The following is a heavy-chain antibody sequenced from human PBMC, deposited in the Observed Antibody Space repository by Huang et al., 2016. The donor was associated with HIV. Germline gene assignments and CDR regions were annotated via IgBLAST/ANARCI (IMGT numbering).Heavy chain of an antibody. Sequence: EVQLVESGGNLIQTGGSLRLACSASGFRFDNSARYWVRQAPGKGLGWVLSISWNSANRAYGDAVKGRFTISRDNARNSLYLQMNSLRPDDTALYYCVKGDIVGTANFFDYWGQGTQVSVSS. D-gene: IGHD1-26*01. V-gene: IGHV3-9*01. J-gene: IGHJ4*02. CDR1: GFRFDNSA. CDR2: ISWNSANR. CDR3: VKGDIVGTANFFDY.